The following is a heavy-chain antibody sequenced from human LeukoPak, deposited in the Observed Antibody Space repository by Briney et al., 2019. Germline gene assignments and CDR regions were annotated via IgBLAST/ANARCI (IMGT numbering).Heavy chain of an antibody. V-gene: IGHV1-24*01. J-gene: IGHJ4*02. Sequence: ASVKVSCKVSGYTLTELSMHWVRQAPGKGLEWMGGFDPEDGETIYAQKFRGRVTMTEDTSTDTAYMELSSLRSEDTAVYYCARAALNRYAEGLYDYWGQGTLVTVSS. CDR1: GYTLTELS. D-gene: IGHD2-8*01. CDR3: ARAALNRYAEGLYDY. CDR2: FDPEDGET.